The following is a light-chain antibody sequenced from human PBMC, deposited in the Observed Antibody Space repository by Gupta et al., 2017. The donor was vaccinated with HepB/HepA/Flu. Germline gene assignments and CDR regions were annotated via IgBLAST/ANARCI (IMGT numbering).Light chain of an antibody. CDR2: DAS. CDR1: QSVSSY. Sequence: EIVLTQSPATLSLSPGERATLSCRASQSVSSYLAWYQQKPGQAPRLLIYDASNRATGIPARFSGSGAGTDFTLTISSREPEDFAVYYCQQRSNWPPEITFGGGTKVEIK. J-gene: IGKJ4*01. V-gene: IGKV3-11*01. CDR3: QQRSNWPPEIT.